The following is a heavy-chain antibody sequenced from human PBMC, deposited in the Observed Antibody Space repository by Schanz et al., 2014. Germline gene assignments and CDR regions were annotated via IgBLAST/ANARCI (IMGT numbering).Heavy chain of an antibody. J-gene: IGHJ4*02. CDR1: GFTFSSYW. Sequence: EVQLVESGGGLVQPGGSLRLSCAAFGFTFSSYWMHWVRQVPGKGLVWVSRIKSDGSSTSYADSVKGRFTISRDNAKNTLYLQMNSLRAEDTAVYYCANNWNLDYWGQGTLVTVSS. V-gene: IGHV3-74*01. D-gene: IGHD1-20*01. CDR2: IKSDGSST. CDR3: ANNWNLDY.